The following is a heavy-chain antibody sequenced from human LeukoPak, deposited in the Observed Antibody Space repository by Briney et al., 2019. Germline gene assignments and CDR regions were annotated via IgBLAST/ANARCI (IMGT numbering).Heavy chain of an antibody. CDR3: ATRYCSSTSCYTEGYYFDY. Sequence: SVKVSCKASGGTFSSYAISWVRQAPGQGLEWMGGIIPIFGTANYAQKFQGRVTITADESTSTAYMELSSLRSDDTAVYYCATRYCSSTSCYTEGYYFDYWGQGTLVTVSS. J-gene: IGHJ4*02. CDR1: GGTFSSYA. V-gene: IGHV1-69*13. CDR2: IIPIFGTA. D-gene: IGHD2-2*02.